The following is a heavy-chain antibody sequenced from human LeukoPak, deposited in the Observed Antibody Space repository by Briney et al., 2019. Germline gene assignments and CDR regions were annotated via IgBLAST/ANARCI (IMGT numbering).Heavy chain of an antibody. V-gene: IGHV3-30*03. J-gene: IGHJ4*02. Sequence: PGGSLRLSCAASGFSFTSYGMHWVRQAPGKGLEWVAVISYDGSNKFYADSVKGRFTISRDNSKNTLYLQMNSLRAEDTAVYYCARGRYSSGSQYYFDYWGQGILVTVSS. D-gene: IGHD3-22*01. CDR3: ARGRYSSGSQYYFDY. CDR2: ISYDGSNK. CDR1: GFSFTSYG.